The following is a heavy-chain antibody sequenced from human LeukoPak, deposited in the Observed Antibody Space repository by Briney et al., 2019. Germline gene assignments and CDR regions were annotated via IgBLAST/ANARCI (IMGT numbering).Heavy chain of an antibody. V-gene: IGHV3-74*01. CDR1: GFTFSNHS. J-gene: IGHJ4*02. CDR2: ISGDGASK. CDR3: GTGSLGSHDY. Sequence: GGSLRLSCAASGFTFSNHSMHWVRQGPGKGLVWVSRISGDGASKNYAGSVKGRFTISRDNAKSTLYLQMNSLRAEDTALYYCGTGSLGSHDYWGQGTLVIVSS. D-gene: IGHD2-15*01.